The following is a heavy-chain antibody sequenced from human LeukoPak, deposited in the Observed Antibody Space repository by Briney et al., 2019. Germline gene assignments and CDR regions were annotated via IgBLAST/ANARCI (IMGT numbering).Heavy chain of an antibody. J-gene: IGHJ4*02. CDR3: AKSGTYSSSSGYIDS. V-gene: IGHV3-9*01. CDR2: ISWNSGNV. D-gene: IGHD6-6*01. Sequence: PGGSLRLSCAASGLTFKNYAMHWVRQAPGKGLEWVSSISWNSGNVDYADSVKGRFTLSRDNAKNSLYLQMSSLRAEDTALYYCAKSGTYSSSSGYIDSWGQGTLVTVSS. CDR1: GLTFKNYA.